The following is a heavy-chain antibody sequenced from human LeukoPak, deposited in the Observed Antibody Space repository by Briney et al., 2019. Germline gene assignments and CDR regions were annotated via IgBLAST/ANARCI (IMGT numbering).Heavy chain of an antibody. J-gene: IGHJ2*01. Sequence: GRSLRLSCAASGFTFGDYAMHWVRQVPGKGLEWVSGIGWNSGTIDYADSVKGRFTISRDNAKNSLYLQITSLRPEDTAFYYCAKDMSSGGGWFNWYFDLWGRGTLVTVSS. CDR3: AKDMSSGGGWFNWYFDL. D-gene: IGHD6-19*01. CDR2: IGWNSGTI. CDR1: GFTFGDYA. V-gene: IGHV3-9*01.